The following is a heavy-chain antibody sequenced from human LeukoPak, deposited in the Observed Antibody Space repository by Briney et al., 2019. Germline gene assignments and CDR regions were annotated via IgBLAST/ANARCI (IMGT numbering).Heavy chain of an antibody. CDR3: ARDSRPRIAVAGTDY. D-gene: IGHD6-19*01. CDR1: GFTFSSYS. V-gene: IGHV3-48*02. J-gene: IGHJ4*02. CDR2: ISSSSSTI. Sequence: GGSLRLSCAASGFTFSSYSMTWVRQAPGKGLEWVSYISSSSSTIYYADSVKGRFTISRDNAKNSLYLQMNSLRDEDTAVYYCARDSRPRIAVAGTDYWGQGTLVTVSS.